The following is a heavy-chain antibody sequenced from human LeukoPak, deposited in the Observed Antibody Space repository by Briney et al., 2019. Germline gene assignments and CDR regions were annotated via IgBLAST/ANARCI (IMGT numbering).Heavy chain of an antibody. CDR3: ARGYYDFWSGYYTYNWFDP. CDR1: GGSFSGYY. J-gene: IGHJ5*02. D-gene: IGHD3-3*01. CDR2: INHSGST. V-gene: IGHV4-34*01. Sequence: PSETLSLTCAVYGGSFSGYYWSWIRQPPGKGLEWIGEINHSGSTYYNPSLKSRVTISVDTSKNQFSLKLSSVTAADTAVYYCARGYYDFWSGYYTYNWFDPWGQGTLVTVSS.